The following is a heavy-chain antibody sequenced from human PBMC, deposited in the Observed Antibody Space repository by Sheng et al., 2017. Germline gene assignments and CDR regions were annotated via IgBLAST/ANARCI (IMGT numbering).Heavy chain of an antibody. D-gene: IGHD3-10*01. CDR3: AKKVSASGDKSPFDL. CDR1: GFTFGSYA. J-gene: IGHJ2*01. CDR2: VSGGGAST. V-gene: IGHV3-23*01. Sequence: EVQLLESGGGLAQSGGSLRLSCAASGFTFGSYAMSWVRQAPGKGLEWVSGVSGGGASTYYADSGKGRFTISRDNSKNTLYLQMNSLRAEDTAVYYCAKKVSASGDKSPFDLWGRGTLVTVSS.